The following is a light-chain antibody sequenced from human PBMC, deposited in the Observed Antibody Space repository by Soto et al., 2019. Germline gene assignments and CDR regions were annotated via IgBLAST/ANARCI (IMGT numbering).Light chain of an antibody. CDR1: QAVSTW. CDR2: AAS. V-gene: IGKV1-12*01. CDR3: QQYNYWPPS. J-gene: IGKJ3*01. Sequence: DIQMTQSPSFVSASVGDRVTITCRASQAVSTWLAWYQQKPGDAPKLLIYAASTLQSGVPSRFSGSGSGTDFTLTIRSLQPEDFAVYYCQQYNYWPPSFGPGTKVDIK.